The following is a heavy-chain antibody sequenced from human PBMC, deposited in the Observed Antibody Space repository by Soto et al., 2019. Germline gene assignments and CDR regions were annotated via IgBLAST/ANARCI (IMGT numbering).Heavy chain of an antibody. Sequence: SETLSLTCTVSGGSISSGDYYWSWIRQPPGKGLEWIGYIYYSGSTYYNPSLKSRVTISVDTSKNQFSLKLSSVTAADTAVYYCARVGRLKYYYDSSGPEGFQHWGQGTLVT. CDR3: ARVGRLKYYYDSSGPEGFQH. V-gene: IGHV4-30-4*01. CDR1: GGSISSGDYY. D-gene: IGHD3-22*01. J-gene: IGHJ1*01. CDR2: IYYSGST.